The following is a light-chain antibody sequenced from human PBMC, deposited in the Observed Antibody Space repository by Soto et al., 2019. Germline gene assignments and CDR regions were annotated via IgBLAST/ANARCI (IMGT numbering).Light chain of an antibody. CDR3: QLYDNSPIS. J-gene: IGKJ5*01. CDR2: GAC. Sequence: EVVLTQAPRILSLSKGEGACRPCGASQSISSSLLAWYQQKPGQAPRLLIFGACSRATGIPDSFSGTGSEKDSTLTLCSSEREDCAVYCCQLYDNSPISFGRGTGLEI. CDR1: QSISSSL. V-gene: IGKV3-20*01.